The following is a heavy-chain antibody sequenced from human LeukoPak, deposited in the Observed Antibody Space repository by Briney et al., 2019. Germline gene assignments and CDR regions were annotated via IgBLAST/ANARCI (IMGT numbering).Heavy chain of an antibody. CDR3: ARDAVLRSFDY. D-gene: IGHD3-3*01. CDR2: IIPIFGTA. V-gene: IGHV1-69*05. CDR1: GGTFSSYA. Sequence: GASVKVSCKASGGTFSSYAISWVRQAPGQGLEWMGGIIPIFGTANYAQKLQGRVTMTTDTSTSTAYMELRSLRSDDTAVYYCARDAVLRSFDYWGQGTLVTVSS. J-gene: IGHJ4*02.